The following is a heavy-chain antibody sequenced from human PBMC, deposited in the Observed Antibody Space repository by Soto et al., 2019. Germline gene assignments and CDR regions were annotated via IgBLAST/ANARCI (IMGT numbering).Heavy chain of an antibody. Sequence: PSETLSLTCAVYGGSFSGYYRSWIRQPPGKGLEWIGEINHSGSTNYNPSLKSRVTISVDTSKNQFSLKLSSVTAADTAVYYCARVRDYYGSGSPFGYWGQGTLVTVSS. CDR1: GGSFSGYY. J-gene: IGHJ4*02. D-gene: IGHD3-10*01. V-gene: IGHV4-34*01. CDR3: ARVRDYYGSGSPFGY. CDR2: INHSGST.